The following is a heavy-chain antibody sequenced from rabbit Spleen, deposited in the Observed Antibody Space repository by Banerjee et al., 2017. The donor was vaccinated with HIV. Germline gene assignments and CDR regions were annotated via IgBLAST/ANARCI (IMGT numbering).Heavy chain of an antibody. CDR3: ARTGSSWSLNL. CDR2: IDPFFGTT. Sequence: QLKESGGGLVQPGGSLKLSCKGSGFDFSSYYMSWVRQAPGKGLEWIGYIDPFFGTTYFASWVNGRFTISRENTQNTLYLQLNSLTAADTATYFCARTGSSWSLNLWGQGTLVTVS. V-gene: IGHV1S7*01. J-gene: IGHJ3*01. CDR1: GFDFSSYY. D-gene: IGHD8-1*01.